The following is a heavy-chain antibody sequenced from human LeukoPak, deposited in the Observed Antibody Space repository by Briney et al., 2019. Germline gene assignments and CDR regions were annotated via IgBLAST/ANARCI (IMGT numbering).Heavy chain of an antibody. CDR1: GSIFSSYV. V-gene: IGHV3-66*01. D-gene: IGHD6-13*01. CDR3: TRDPPAVATSTYG. CDR2: IYSGGST. J-gene: IGHJ4*02. Sequence: GGSLRLSCAASGSIFSSYVMHWVRQAPGKGLEWVSLIYSGGSTSYADSVRGRFTISRDSSKNTLYLQMNSLRAEDTAVYYCTRDPPAVATSTYGWGQGTLVTVSS.